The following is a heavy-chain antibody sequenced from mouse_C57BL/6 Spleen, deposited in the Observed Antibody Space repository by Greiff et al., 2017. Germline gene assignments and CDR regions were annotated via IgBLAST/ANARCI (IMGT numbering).Heavy chain of an antibody. CDR3: ARERGSKYYFDY. V-gene: IGHV1-82*01. CDR1: GYAFSSSW. D-gene: IGHD1-1*02. Sequence: VQLQQSGPELVKPGASVKISCKASGYAFSSSWMNWVKQRPGKGLEWIGRIYPGDGDTNYNGKFKGKATLTADKSSSTAYMQLSSLTSEDSAVYFCARERGSKYYFDYWGQGTTLTVSS. CDR2: IYPGDGDT. J-gene: IGHJ2*01.